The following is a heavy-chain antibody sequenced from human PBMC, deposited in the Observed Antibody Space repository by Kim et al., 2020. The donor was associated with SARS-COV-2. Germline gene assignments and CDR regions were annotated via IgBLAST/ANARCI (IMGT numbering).Heavy chain of an antibody. CDR3: ARDRGKFSFDY. J-gene: IGHJ4*02. V-gene: IGHV3-53*01. D-gene: IGHD3-10*01. Sequence: GGSLRLSCAASGFTVSSNYMSWVRQAPGKGLEWVSVIYSGGSTYYADSVKGRFTISRDNSKNTLYLQMNSLRAEDTAVYYCARDRGKFSFDYWGQGTLVTVSS. CDR1: GFTVSSNY. CDR2: IYSGGST.